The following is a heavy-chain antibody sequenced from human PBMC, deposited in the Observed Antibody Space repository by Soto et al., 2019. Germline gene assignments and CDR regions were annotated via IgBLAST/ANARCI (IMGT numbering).Heavy chain of an antibody. CDR1: GGTFSSYA. J-gene: IGHJ6*02. CDR3: ARSNSNYAYYYYYGMDV. V-gene: IGHV1-69*12. CDR2: IIPIFGTA. Sequence: QVQLVQSGAEVKKPGSSVKVSCKASGGTFSSYAISWVRQAPGQGLEWMGGIIPIFGTANYAQKFQGRVTITADESTITADMELSSLRSEDTAVYYCARSNSNYAYYYYYGMDVWGQGTTVTVSS. D-gene: IGHD4-4*01.